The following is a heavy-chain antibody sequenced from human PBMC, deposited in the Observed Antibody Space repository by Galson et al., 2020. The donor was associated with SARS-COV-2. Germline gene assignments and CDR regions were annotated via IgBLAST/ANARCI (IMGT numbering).Heavy chain of an antibody. V-gene: IGHV4-31*03. Sequence: TLSLTVTVSGGSISSGGYYWSWIRQHPGKGLEWIGYTYYSGSTYYNPSLKSRVTISVDTSKNQFSLKLSSVTAADTAVYYCASSYCGGDCYSQDFDYWGQGTLVTVSS. CDR3: ASSYCGGDCYSQDFDY. CDR1: GGSISSGGYY. CDR2: TYYSGST. J-gene: IGHJ4*02. D-gene: IGHD2-21*02.